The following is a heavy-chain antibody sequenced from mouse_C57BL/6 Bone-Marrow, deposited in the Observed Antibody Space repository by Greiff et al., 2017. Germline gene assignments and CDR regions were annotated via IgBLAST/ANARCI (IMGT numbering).Heavy chain of an antibody. CDR2: IYPGDGDT. Sequence: VKLQQSGPELVKPGASVKISCKASGYAFSSSWMNWVKQRPGKGLEWIGRIYPGDGDTNYTGKLKGKATLTADKSSSTAYMQLSSLTSEDSAVYFCARLYGNYGFDYWGQGTTLTVSS. D-gene: IGHD2-1*01. CDR3: ARLYGNYGFDY. J-gene: IGHJ2*01. CDR1: GYAFSSSW. V-gene: IGHV1-82*01.